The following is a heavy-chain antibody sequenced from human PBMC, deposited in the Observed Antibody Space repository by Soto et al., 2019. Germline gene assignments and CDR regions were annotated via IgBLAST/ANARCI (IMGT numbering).Heavy chain of an antibody. CDR3: ARETLKVKDSSGYYYPGAFDI. D-gene: IGHD3-22*01. Sequence: GGSLRLSCAASGFTFDDYGMSWVRQAPGKGLEWVSGINWNGGSTGYADSVKGRFTISRDNAKNSLYLQMNSLRAEDTALYYCARETLKVKDSSGYYYPGAFDIWGQGTMVTVSS. J-gene: IGHJ3*02. CDR2: INWNGGST. CDR1: GFTFDDYG. V-gene: IGHV3-20*04.